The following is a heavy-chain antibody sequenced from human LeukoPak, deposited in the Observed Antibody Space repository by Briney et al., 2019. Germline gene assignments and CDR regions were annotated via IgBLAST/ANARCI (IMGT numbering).Heavy chain of an antibody. V-gene: IGHV1-18*01. Sequence: ASVKVSCKASGYAFTSYGISWVRQAPGQGLEWMGWISAYNGNTNYAQRLQGRVTMTTDTSTSTAYMELRSLRSDDTAVYYCARDRGRIAAAGTDYWGQGTLVTVSS. CDR1: GYAFTSYG. D-gene: IGHD6-13*01. CDR3: ARDRGRIAAAGTDY. CDR2: ISAYNGNT. J-gene: IGHJ4*02.